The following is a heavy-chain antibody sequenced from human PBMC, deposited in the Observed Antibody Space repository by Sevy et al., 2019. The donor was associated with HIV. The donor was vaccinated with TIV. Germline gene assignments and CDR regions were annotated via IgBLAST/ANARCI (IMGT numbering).Heavy chain of an antibody. V-gene: IGHV3-23*01. J-gene: IGHJ4*02. CDR1: GFTFSSYA. CDR2: ISGSGGST. CDR3: AKVASAAGYYFAY. D-gene: IGHD6-13*01. Sequence: GGSLRLSCAASGFTFSSYAMSWVRQAPGKGLEWVSAISGSGGSTYYADSVKGWFTISRDNSKKTLYLQMNSLRAEDTAVYYCAKVASAAGYYFAYWGQGTLVTFSS.